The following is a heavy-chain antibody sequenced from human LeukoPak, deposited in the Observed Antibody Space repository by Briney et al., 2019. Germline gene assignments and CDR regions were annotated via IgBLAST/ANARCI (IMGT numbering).Heavy chain of an antibody. V-gene: IGHV1-69*05. Sequence: SVKVSCKTSGGTFNNSAISWVRQAPGQGLEWLGGIMPPFGTAGYAHKFQGRVTITKDESTRTVYLELTSLTSDDTAVYYCARDVHGDYGSGWFDPWGQGTLVSVSS. J-gene: IGHJ5*02. CDR2: IMPPFGTA. CDR3: ARDVHGDYGSGWFDP. D-gene: IGHD4-17*01. CDR1: GGTFNNSA.